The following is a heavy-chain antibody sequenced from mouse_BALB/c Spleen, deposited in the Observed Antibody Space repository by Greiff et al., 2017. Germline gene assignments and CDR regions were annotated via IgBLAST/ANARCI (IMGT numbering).Heavy chain of an antibody. CDR2: ISSGGSYT. J-gene: IGHJ4*01. V-gene: IGHV5-9-3*01. CDR3: ATGRMDY. Sequence: DVKLVESGGGLVKPGGSLKLSCAASGFTFSSYAMSWVRQTPEKRLEWVATISSGGSYTYYPDSVKGRFTISRDNAKNTLYLQMSSLRSEDTAMYYCATGRMDYWGQGTSVTVSS. CDR1: GFTFSSYA.